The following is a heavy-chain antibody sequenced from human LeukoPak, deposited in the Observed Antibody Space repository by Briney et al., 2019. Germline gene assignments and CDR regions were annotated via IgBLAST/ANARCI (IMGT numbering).Heavy chain of an antibody. CDR2: ISGSSGII. J-gene: IGHJ4*02. Sequence: GGSLRLSCAASGFTFNTYTMNWVRQAPGKGLEWVSYISGSSGIIDYADSVRGRFTISRDNAKNSLYLQMNSLRAEDTAVYYCALGAPFKPFDYWGQGTLVTVSS. CDR1: GFTFNTYT. D-gene: IGHD3-16*01. CDR3: ALGAPFKPFDY. V-gene: IGHV3-48*01.